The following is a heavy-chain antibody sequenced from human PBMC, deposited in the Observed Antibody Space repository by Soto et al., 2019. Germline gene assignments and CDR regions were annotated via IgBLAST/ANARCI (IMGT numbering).Heavy chain of an antibody. J-gene: IGHJ3*02. D-gene: IGHD3-3*01. CDR2: ISAYNGNT. CDR1: GYTFTSYG. V-gene: IGHV1-18*01. CDR3: ARDKLAYDFWSGYYSLGPDAFDI. Sequence: GASVKVSCKASGYTFTSYGISWVRQAPGQGLEWMGWISAYNGNTNYAQKLQGRVTMTTDISTSTAYMELRSLRSDDTAVYYCARDKLAYDFWSGYYSLGPDAFDIWGQGTMVTVSS.